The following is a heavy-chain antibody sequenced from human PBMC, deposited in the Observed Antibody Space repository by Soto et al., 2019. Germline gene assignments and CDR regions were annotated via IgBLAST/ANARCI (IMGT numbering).Heavy chain of an antibody. D-gene: IGHD5-18*01. CDR3: ARGIDSATTRTASDS. J-gene: IGHJ4*02. Sequence: GGSLRLWCAASGFTFSSYAMHWVRKAPGKGLEWVAVISYDGSNKYYADSVKGRFTISRDNAKNSLYLQMNSLRAEDTAVYYCARGIDSATTRTASDSWGQGTLVTVSS. CDR1: GFTFSSYA. V-gene: IGHV3-30-3*01. CDR2: ISYDGSNK.